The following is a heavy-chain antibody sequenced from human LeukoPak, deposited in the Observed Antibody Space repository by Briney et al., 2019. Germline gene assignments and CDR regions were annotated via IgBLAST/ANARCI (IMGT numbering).Heavy chain of an antibody. CDR3: ARDHKMATVTDY. CDR1: GFTFSSHG. Sequence: PGRSLRLSCAASGFTFSSHGMHWVRQAPGKGLEWVSFILYDGSNEYYADSVKGRFTISRDNSKNTLYLQMNSLRTEDTAVYYCARDHKMATVTDYWGQGILVTVSS. D-gene: IGHD5-24*01. V-gene: IGHV3-30*03. J-gene: IGHJ4*02. CDR2: ILYDGSNE.